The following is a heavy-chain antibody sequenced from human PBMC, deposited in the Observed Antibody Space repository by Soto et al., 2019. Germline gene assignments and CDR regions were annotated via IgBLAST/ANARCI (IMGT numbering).Heavy chain of an antibody. J-gene: IGHJ6*02. CDR1: GFTINNAW. Sequence: EVQLVESGGGLVRPGGSLRLSCAASGFTINNAWMNWVRQAPGKGLEWVGSVKRKIDGETTDYAAPVKGRFTISRDDSKNTVFLQMNSLKTEDTAVYYCTTLTTLCTGGNCYSSWCQGATVTVSS. V-gene: IGHV3-15*07. D-gene: IGHD2-15*01. CDR3: TTLTTLCTGGNCYSS. CDR2: VKRKIDGETT.